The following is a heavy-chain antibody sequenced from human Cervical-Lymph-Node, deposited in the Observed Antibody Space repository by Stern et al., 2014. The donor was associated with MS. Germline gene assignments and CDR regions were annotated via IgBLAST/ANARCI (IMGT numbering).Heavy chain of an antibody. CDR3: ARLSGVAY. CDR2: INTGNGIT. J-gene: IGHJ4*02. Sequence: QVQLVQSGAEVKKPGASVKVSCKASGYTFTSHAMHWVRQTPGQRLEWMGWINTGNGITKYSEKFQGRVTISRDTSASTAYMELSSLRSEDTAVYYCARLSGVAYWGQGTLLTVSS. V-gene: IGHV1-3*04. D-gene: IGHD2-15*01. CDR1: GYTFTSHA.